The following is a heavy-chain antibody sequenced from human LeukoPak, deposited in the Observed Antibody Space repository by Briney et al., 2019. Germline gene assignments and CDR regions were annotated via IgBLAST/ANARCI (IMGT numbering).Heavy chain of an antibody. Sequence: ASVKVSRKASGGTFSSYAISWVRQAPGQGLEWMGRIIPILGIANYAQKFQGRVTITADKSTSTAYMELSSLRSEDTAVYYCARALYYDSSGYYYEAAEYYFDYWGQGTLVTVSS. J-gene: IGHJ4*02. CDR2: IIPILGIA. CDR3: ARALYYDSSGYYYEAAEYYFDY. CDR1: GGTFSSYA. V-gene: IGHV1-69*04. D-gene: IGHD3-22*01.